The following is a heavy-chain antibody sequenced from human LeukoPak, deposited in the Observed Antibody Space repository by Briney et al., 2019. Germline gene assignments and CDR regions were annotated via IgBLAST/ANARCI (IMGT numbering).Heavy chain of an antibody. Sequence: PGGSLRLSCAASGFTFSSYSMNWVRQAPGKGLEWVSSISSSSSYIYYADSVKGRFTISRDNAKNSLYLQMNSLRAEDTGVYYCARGRTNDYSYYGMDVWGQGTTVTVSS. CDR2: ISSSSSYI. V-gene: IGHV3-21*01. D-gene: IGHD2-8*01. J-gene: IGHJ6*02. CDR3: ARGRTNDYSYYGMDV. CDR1: GFTFSSYS.